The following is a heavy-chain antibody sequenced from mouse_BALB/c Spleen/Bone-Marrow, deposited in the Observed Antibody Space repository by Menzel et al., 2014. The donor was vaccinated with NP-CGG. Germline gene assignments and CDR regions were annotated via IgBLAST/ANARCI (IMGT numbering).Heavy chain of an antibody. Sequence: EVMLVESGGGLVQPGGSRQLSCAASGFTFSSFGMHWVRQAPEKGLEWVAYISNGSSTIYYADTEKGRFTISRDNPKNTLFLQMTSLRSEDTAMYYCARKGAMITHYYAMDYWGQGTSVTVSS. CDR2: ISNGSSTI. D-gene: IGHD2-4*01. J-gene: IGHJ4*01. V-gene: IGHV5-17*02. CDR3: ARKGAMITHYYAMDY. CDR1: GFTFSSFG.